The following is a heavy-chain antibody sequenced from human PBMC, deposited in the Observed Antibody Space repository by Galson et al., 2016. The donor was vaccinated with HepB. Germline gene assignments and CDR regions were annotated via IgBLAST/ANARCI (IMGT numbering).Heavy chain of an antibody. CDR3: ASVTTVTTGYAFDI. D-gene: IGHD4-11*01. CDR2: IYYSGST. J-gene: IGHJ3*02. CDR1: GGSISSAGYS. Sequence: TLSLTCTVSGGSISSAGYSWSWIRQHPGKGLEWIGYIYYSGSTYYNPSLKSRVTISVDTSKNQFSLKLSSVTAADTAVYYCASVTTVTTGYAFDIWGQGTMVTVSS. V-gene: IGHV4-31*03.